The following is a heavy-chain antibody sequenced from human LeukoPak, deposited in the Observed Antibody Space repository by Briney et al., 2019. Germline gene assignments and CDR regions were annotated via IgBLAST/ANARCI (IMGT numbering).Heavy chain of an antibody. CDR3: AKDLIWFGEFPLDY. J-gene: IGHJ4*02. D-gene: IGHD3-10*01. CDR1: GFTFSSYG. Sequence: PGRSLRLSCAASGFTFSSYGMHWVRQAPGKGLEWVAVISYDGSNKYYADSVKGRFTISRDNSKNTLYLQMNSLRAEDTAVYYCAKDLIWFGEFPLDYWGQGTLVTVSS. V-gene: IGHV3-30*18. CDR2: ISYDGSNK.